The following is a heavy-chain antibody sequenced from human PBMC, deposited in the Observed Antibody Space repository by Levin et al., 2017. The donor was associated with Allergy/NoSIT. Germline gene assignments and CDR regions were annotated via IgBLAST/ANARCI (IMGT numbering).Heavy chain of an antibody. CDR3: ASPGSSFYKGMSY. V-gene: IGHV5-51*01. CDR2: ICPGDSDI. J-gene: IGHJ4*02. D-gene: IGHD6-13*01. Sequence: GESLKISCKGSGYSFTSYWIGWVRQMPGKGLEWMGIICPGDSDIRYSPSFQGQVTISADKSISTAYLQWSSLKASDTAMYYCASPGSSFYKGMSYWGQGTLVTVSS. CDR1: GYSFTSYW.